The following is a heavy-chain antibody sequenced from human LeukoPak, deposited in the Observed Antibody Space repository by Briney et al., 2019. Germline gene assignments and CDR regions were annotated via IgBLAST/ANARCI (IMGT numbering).Heavy chain of an antibody. CDR2: FDPEDGET. J-gene: IGHJ4*02. Sequence: ASVKVSCKVSGYTLTELSMHWVRQAPGKGLEWMGGFDPEDGETIYAQKFQGRVTMTEDTSTDTAYMELSSLRSEDTAVYYCATTGLGSGWTYYFDYWGQGTLVTVSS. D-gene: IGHD6-19*01. CDR1: GYTLTELS. V-gene: IGHV1-24*01. CDR3: ATTGLGSGWTYYFDY.